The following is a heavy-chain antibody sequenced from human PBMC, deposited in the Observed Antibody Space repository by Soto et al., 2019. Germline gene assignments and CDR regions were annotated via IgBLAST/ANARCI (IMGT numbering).Heavy chain of an antibody. J-gene: IGHJ4*02. CDR1: GGSXSTGXYY. V-gene: IGHV4-31*03. Sequence: QVQLQESGPGLVKPSQTLSLTCTVSGGSXSTGXYYXXXXXXXXGXGLEWIGYIYYSGSTYYNPSLKSRFTISVDTSKNQFSLKLGSVTAAETAVYYCARVSKLLIDYWGQGTLVTVSS. CDR3: ARVSKLLIDY. CDR2: IYYSGST. D-gene: IGHD2-15*01.